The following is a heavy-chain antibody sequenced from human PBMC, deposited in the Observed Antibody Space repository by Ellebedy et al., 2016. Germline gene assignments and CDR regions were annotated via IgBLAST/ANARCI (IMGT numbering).Heavy chain of an antibody. CDR3: ARALYDFWSGYPRDY. V-gene: IGHV3-7*04. CDR1: GFTFSSYW. CDR2: IKQDGSEK. D-gene: IGHD3-3*01. Sequence: GGSLRLFCAASGFTFSSYWMSWVRQAPGKGLEWVANIKQDGSEKYYVDSVKGRFTISRDNAKNSLYLQMNSLRAEDTAVYYCARALYDFWSGYPRDYWGQGTLVTVSS. J-gene: IGHJ4*02.